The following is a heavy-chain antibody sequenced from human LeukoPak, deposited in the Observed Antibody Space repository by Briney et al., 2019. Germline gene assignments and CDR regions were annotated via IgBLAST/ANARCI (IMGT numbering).Heavy chain of an antibody. V-gene: IGHV3-9*01. D-gene: IGHD3-22*01. CDR1: GFTFDDYA. J-gene: IGHJ4*02. CDR2: ISWNSGSI. Sequence: AGRSLRLSCAASGFTFDDYARHWVPHAPGKGLEWVSGISWNSGSIGYADSVKGRFTISRDNAKNSLYLQMNSLRAEDTALYYCAKDATYYYDSSGYYFDYWGQGTLVTVSS. CDR3: AKDATYYYDSSGYYFDY.